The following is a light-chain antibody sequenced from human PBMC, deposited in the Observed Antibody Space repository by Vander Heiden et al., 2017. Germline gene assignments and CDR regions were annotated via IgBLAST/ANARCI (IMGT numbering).Light chain of an antibody. V-gene: IGKV2-28*01. Sequence: DSVMTQAPLSLPPTPVAPASISCRSSHSLLHSNGYNNFHWYLQKPGQAPQLLIYWGSTRASGVPDRFSGSGSGTDFTLPISSVEAEDVGVYYCKQALQTPYTFGQGTKLEIK. CDR1: HSLLHSNGYNN. CDR2: WGS. CDR3: KQALQTPYT. J-gene: IGKJ2*01.